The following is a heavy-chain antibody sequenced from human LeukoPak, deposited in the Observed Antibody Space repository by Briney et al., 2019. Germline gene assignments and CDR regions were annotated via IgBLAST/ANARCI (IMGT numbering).Heavy chain of an antibody. CDR1: GGSISSGGYC. V-gene: IGHV4-31*03. CDR3: AGPYYYDSRIDP. D-gene: IGHD3-22*01. Sequence: SETLSLTCTVSGGSISSGGYCWSWIRQHPGKGLEWIGYIYYSGSTYYNPSLKSRVTISVDTSKNQFSLKLSSVTAADTAVYYCAGPYYYDSRIDPWGQGILVTVSS. J-gene: IGHJ5*02. CDR2: IYYSGST.